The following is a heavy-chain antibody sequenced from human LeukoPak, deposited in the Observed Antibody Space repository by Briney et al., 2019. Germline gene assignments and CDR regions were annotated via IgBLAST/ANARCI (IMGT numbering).Heavy chain of an antibody. J-gene: IGHJ5*02. V-gene: IGHV3-11*06. Sequence: SGGSLRLSCAASGFPFSDYYMNWIRQAPGKGLEWVSYISSTSIYTDYTDSVKGRFTISRDNAKNSLYLQMNSLRAEDTAVYYCARGGRIAMVRGNWFDPWGQGTLVTVSS. CDR3: ARGGRIAMVRGNWFDP. D-gene: IGHD3-10*01. CDR1: GFPFSDYY. CDR2: ISSTSIYT.